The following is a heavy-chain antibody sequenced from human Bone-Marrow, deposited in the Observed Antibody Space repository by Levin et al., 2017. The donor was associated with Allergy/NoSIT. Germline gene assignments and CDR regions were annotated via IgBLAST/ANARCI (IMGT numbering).Heavy chain of an antibody. Sequence: GESLKISCKASGYTFKTYAIHWVRQAPGQRLEWMGWINAGDGKSEYSQKFQRRVTITRDTSASTAYMELSSLGSEDTAVYYCARGRGNYYFDYWGQGALVTVSS. V-gene: IGHV1-3*01. J-gene: IGHJ4*02. D-gene: IGHD3-16*01. CDR1: GYTFKTYA. CDR2: INAGDGKS. CDR3: ARGRGNYYFDY.